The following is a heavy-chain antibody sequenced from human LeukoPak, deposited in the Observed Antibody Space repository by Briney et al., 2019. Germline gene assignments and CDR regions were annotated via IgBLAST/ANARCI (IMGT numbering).Heavy chain of an antibody. CDR2: ISCSGGST. V-gene: IGHV3-23*01. CDR3: ARDRGTVTSGDYYYGMDV. CDR1: GFTFSSYA. J-gene: IGHJ6*02. D-gene: IGHD4-17*01. Sequence: GGSLRLSCAASGFTFSSYAMSWVRQAPGKGLEWVSAISCSGGSTYYADSVKGRFTISRDNSKNTLYLQMNSLRAEDTAVYYCARDRGTVTSGDYYYGMDVWGQGTTVTVSS.